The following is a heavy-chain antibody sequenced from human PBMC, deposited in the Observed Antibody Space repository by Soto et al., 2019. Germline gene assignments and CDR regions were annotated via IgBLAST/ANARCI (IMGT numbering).Heavy chain of an antibody. CDR1: GFTFDSHT. J-gene: IGHJ4*02. CDR3: ARTYSSSWNYFDY. D-gene: IGHD6-13*01. CDR2: ISFDGSLK. Sequence: QVQLVESGGGVVQPGRSLRLSCAASGFTFDSHTMHWVRQAPGKGLEWVALISFDGSLKYDADSVKGRFTISRDNFKNTLFLEMNSLRAEDTGVYYCARTYSSSWNYFDYWVQGTLVTVSS. V-gene: IGHV3-30*04.